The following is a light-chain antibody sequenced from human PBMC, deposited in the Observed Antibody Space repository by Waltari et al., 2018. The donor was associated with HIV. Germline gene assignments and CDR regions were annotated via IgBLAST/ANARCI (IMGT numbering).Light chain of an antibody. J-gene: IGKJ4*01. Sequence: AIQMTQSPSSLSASVGDTVTITCRASQGIRHDLAWYQQKPGKAPNLLISAASSLHSGVPSRFSGSGSGTDFTLTISSLQPEDFAVYYCQQYGSSQTFGGGTKVEIK. CDR2: AAS. CDR3: QQYGSSQT. V-gene: IGKV1-6*01. CDR1: QGIRHD.